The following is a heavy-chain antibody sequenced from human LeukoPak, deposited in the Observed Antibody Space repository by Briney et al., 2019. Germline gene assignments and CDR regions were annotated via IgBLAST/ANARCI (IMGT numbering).Heavy chain of an antibody. V-gene: IGHV1-18*04. D-gene: IGHD3-22*01. J-gene: IGHJ4*02. CDR3: ARASPSYDSRLGDY. CDR1: GYTFTNYG. CDR2: ISTYPGNT. Sequence: ASVKVSCKASGYTFTNYGISRVRQAPGQGLEWMGWISTYPGNTNYAQKLQGSVTMTTDTATSTAYMELRSLTSDDTAVYYCARASPSYDSRLGDYWGQGTLVTVSS.